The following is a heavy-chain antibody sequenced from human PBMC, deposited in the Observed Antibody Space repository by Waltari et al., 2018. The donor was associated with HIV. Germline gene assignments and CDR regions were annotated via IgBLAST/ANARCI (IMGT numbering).Heavy chain of an antibody. Sequence: VQLVQSGAEVKRPGASVEVSCNTSGYSLARFDINWVRQSIGEGLEWMGWMSPNSGNTGYEQKVQGRVTMTRNPSTGAAYMELRGLKSDDTAVYYCARSSSIGKCFDTWGQGTLVAVSS. J-gene: IGHJ5*02. V-gene: IGHV1-8*02. D-gene: IGHD3-16*02. CDR2: MSPNSGNT. CDR3: ARSSSIGKCFDT. CDR1: GYSLARFD.